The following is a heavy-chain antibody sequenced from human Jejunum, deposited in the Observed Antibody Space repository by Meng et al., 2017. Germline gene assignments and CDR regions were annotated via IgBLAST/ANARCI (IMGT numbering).Heavy chain of an antibody. CDR1: GDSISSSYW. CDR2: IYHSGTT. CDR3: ARDFEALNGV. D-gene: IGHD2-8*01. Sequence: VKLQESGPGLVKPSGTLSLTCAVSGDSISSSYWWSWVRQSPGKGLEWIGEIYHSGTTNYNPSLKSRVTLSVDKSKNQFSLNLSSVTAADTAVYFCARDFEALNGVWGQGTLVTVSS. V-gene: IGHV4-4*02. J-gene: IGHJ1*01.